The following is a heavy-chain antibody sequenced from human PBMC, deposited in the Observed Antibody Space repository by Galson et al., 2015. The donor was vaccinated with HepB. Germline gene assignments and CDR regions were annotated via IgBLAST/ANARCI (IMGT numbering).Heavy chain of an antibody. CDR2: IIPIFGTA. CDR3: AREGGSSGYGNYYYGMDV. V-gene: IGHV1-69*13. D-gene: IGHD3-22*01. CDR1: GGTFSSYA. Sequence: SVKVSCKASGGTFSSYAISWVRQAPGQGLEWMGGIIPIFGTANYAQKFQGRVTITADESTSTAYMELSSLRSEDTAVYYCAREGGSSGYGNYYYGMDVWGQGTTVTVSS. J-gene: IGHJ6*02.